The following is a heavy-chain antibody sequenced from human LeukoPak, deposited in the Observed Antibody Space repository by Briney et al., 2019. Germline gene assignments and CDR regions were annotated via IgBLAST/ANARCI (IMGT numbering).Heavy chain of an antibody. CDR2: IGSSAGDT. CDR3: AKDLHNWNSVGVH. CDR1: GFTFSSYP. J-gene: IGHJ4*02. Sequence: GGSLRLSCAASGFTFSSYPMTRVRQAPGKGLEWVSTIGSSAGDTHYADSVKGRFTISRDNSKNSLYLQMNSLRAEDTAVYYCAKDLHNWNSVGVHWGQGTLVTVSS. D-gene: IGHD1-1*01. V-gene: IGHV3-23*01.